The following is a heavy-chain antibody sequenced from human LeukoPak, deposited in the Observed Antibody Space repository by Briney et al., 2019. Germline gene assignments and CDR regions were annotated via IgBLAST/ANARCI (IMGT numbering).Heavy chain of an antibody. CDR3: ALIPKYYDSSGYPTPFDY. D-gene: IGHD3-22*01. J-gene: IGHJ4*02. Sequence: GGSLRLSCAASGFTFSSYSMNWVRQAPGKGLEWVSSISSSSSYIYYADSVKGRFTISRDNAKNSLYLQMNSLRAEDTAVYYCALIPKYYDSSGYPTPFDYWGQGTLVTVSP. CDR2: ISSSSSYI. V-gene: IGHV3-21*01. CDR1: GFTFSSYS.